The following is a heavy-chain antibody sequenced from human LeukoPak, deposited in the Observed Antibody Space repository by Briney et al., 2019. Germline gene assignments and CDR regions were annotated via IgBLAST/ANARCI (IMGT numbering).Heavy chain of an antibody. CDR1: GYTFTGYY. Sequence: ASVKVSCKASGYTFTGYYMHWVRQAPGQGLEWMGWINPNSGGINYAQKFQGRVTMTRDTSISTAYMELSRLRSDDTAVYYCARALLGYCSSTSCHEFDYWGQGTLVTVSS. CDR3: ARALLGYCSSTSCHEFDY. J-gene: IGHJ4*02. CDR2: INPNSGGI. V-gene: IGHV1-2*02. D-gene: IGHD2-2*01.